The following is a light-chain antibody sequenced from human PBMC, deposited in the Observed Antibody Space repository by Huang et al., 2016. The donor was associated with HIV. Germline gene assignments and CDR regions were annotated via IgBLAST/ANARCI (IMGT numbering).Light chain of an antibody. J-gene: IGKJ1*01. V-gene: IGKV1-5*03. CDR2: KAS. CDR1: QSISSW. CDR3: QQYSTYPWT. Sequence: DIQMTQSPSILSASVGDRVTITCRASQSISSWLAWYQQKPGKAPKLLIYKASNLESGVPSSFSGSGSETEFTLTIRSLQPDDFATYYCQQYSTYPWTFGQGTKVEIK.